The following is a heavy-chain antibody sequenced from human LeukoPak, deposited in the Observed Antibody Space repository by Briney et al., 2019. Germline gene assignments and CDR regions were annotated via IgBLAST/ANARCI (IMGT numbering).Heavy chain of an antibody. D-gene: IGHD3-16*02. Sequence: PSETLSLTCTVSGGSINSYYWTWIRQPPGKGLEWIGYIYYNGDTNYNPSLKSRVTISVDTSKNQFSLRVNSVTAADTAVYYCARGLGGYTSPIDYWGQGTPVTVSS. CDR1: GGSINSYY. V-gene: IGHV4-59*01. CDR3: ARGLGGYTSPIDY. J-gene: IGHJ4*02. CDR2: IYYNGDT.